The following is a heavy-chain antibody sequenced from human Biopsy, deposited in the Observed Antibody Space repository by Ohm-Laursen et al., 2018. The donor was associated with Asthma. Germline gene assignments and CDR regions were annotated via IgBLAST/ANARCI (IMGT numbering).Heavy chain of an antibody. CDR3: ASPSSSREILYYYYNMDI. CDR1: GDSFSNYA. D-gene: IGHD6-13*01. Sequence: GASVKVSCKASGDSFSNYAISWVRQAPGQGLEWMGGLIPVLGTPNHAQMFEGRVTITADESTSTAYMELSSLSSEDTAVYYCASPSSSREILYYYYNMDIWGQGTTVTV. CDR2: LIPVLGTP. V-gene: IGHV1-69*13. J-gene: IGHJ6*02.